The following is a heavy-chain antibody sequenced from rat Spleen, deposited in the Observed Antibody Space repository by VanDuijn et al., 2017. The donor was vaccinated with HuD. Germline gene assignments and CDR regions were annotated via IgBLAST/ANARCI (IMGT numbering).Heavy chain of an antibody. V-gene: IGHV3-3*01. CDR3: ARLDYDGN. CDR1: GYSITSSYR. D-gene: IGHD1-12*02. Sequence: EVQLQESGPGLVKPSQSLSLTCSVTGYSITSSYRWNWIRKFPGNKLEWMGYINSAGSTNYNPSLKSRISITRDTSKNQFFLQVNSVTTEDTATYYCARLDYDGNWGQGVMVTVSS. CDR2: INSAGST. J-gene: IGHJ2*01.